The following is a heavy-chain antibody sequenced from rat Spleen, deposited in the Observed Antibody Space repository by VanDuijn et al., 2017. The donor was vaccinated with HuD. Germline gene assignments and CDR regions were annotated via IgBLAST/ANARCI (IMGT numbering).Heavy chain of an antibody. Sequence: EVQLVETGGGLVQPGRSLKLSCVASGFTFSSYWMYWIRQAPGKGLEWVSSINIDGGSIYYSDSVKGRFTISRVNAENTVYLQMNSLRSEDTATYYCAKEANYGGLMDAWGQGASVTVSS. CDR3: AKEANYGGLMDA. D-gene: IGHD1-11*01. CDR1: GFTFSSYW. V-gene: IGHV5-58*01. J-gene: IGHJ4*01. CDR2: INIDGGSI.